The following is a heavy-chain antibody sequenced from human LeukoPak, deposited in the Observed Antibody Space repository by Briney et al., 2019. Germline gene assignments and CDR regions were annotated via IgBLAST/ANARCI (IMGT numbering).Heavy chain of an antibody. CDR2: IRYDGNNK. CDR1: GFTFSSFA. V-gene: IGHV3-30*02. J-gene: IGHJ4*02. CDR3: AKELREYSYGTFSF. D-gene: IGHD5-18*01. Sequence: PGRSLRLSCAASGFTFSSFAMHWVRQAPGKGLEWVAFIRYDGNNKHYADSVEGRFTVSRDNSENTVYLQMSSLRAEDTAVYHCAKELREYSYGTFSFWGQGTLVTVSS.